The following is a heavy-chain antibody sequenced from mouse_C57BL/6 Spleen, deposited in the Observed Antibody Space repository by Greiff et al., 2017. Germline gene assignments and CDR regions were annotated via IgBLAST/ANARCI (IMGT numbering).Heavy chain of an antibody. CDR3: ARSANWEGFAY. J-gene: IGHJ3*01. Sequence: QVQLQQSGPELVKPGASVKISCKASGYAFSSSWMNWVKQRPGKGLEWIGRIYPGDGDTNYNGKFKGKATLTAAKSSSTAYMQLSSLTSEDSAVYFCARSANWEGFAYWGQGTLVTVSA. CDR1: GYAFSSSW. CDR2: IYPGDGDT. V-gene: IGHV1-82*01. D-gene: IGHD4-1*01.